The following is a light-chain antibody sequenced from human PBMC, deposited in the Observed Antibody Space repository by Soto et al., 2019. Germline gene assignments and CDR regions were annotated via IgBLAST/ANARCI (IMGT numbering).Light chain of an antibody. CDR3: QQRSNWPPFS. Sequence: EIVLTXSPATXSLSPGERAXXXXXASQSVXSYXVWYQQKPGQAPRLLIYDASTRATGVPAXFXGSGSGTDFTLTISSLEPEDFAVYYCQQRSNWPPFSFGPGTTVDIK. V-gene: IGKV3-11*01. CDR1: QSVXSY. CDR2: DAS. J-gene: IGKJ3*01.